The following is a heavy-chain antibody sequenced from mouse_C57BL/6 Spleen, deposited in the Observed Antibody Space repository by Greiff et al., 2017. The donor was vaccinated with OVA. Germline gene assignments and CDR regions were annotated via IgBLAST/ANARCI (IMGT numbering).Heavy chain of an antibody. Sequence: VKLVESGAELVKPGASVKISCKASGYAFSSYWMNWVKQRPGKGLEWIGQIYPGDGDTNYNGKFKGKATLTADKSSSTAYMQLSSLTSEDSAVYFCARRDSNYGFDYWGQGTTLTVSS. D-gene: IGHD2-5*01. CDR1: GYAFSSYW. J-gene: IGHJ2*01. CDR2: IYPGDGDT. CDR3: ARRDSNYGFDY. V-gene: IGHV1-80*01.